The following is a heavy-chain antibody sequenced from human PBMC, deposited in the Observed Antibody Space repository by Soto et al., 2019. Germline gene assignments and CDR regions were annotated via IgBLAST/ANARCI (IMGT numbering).Heavy chain of an antibody. CDR3: AKQGEKYGIRSFAP. Sequence: SETLSLTCTVSGDPINNYYWSWIRQPPGKGLEWIGYIYYSGNTKYNPSLKSRVTISVDTSKNQFSLRLTSVTAADTAVYYCAKQGEKYGIRSFAPGGQETLVTVSS. D-gene: IGHD2-21*01. J-gene: IGHJ5*02. CDR1: GDPINNYY. CDR2: IYYSGNT. V-gene: IGHV4-59*08.